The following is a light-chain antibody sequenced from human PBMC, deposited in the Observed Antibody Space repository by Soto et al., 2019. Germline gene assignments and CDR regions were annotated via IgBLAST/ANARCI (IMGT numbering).Light chain of an antibody. CDR3: SSYSSSDTLV. V-gene: IGLV2-14*03. CDR2: DVR. CDR1: SSDVGGHNF. J-gene: IGLJ2*01. Sequence: QSVLTQPASVSGSPGQSITISCTGTSSDVGGHNFVSWYQQHPGRAPKLMIYDVRNRPSGVSNRFSGSKSGNTASLVISGLQAEDEADYYCSSYSSSDTLVFGGGTKLTVL.